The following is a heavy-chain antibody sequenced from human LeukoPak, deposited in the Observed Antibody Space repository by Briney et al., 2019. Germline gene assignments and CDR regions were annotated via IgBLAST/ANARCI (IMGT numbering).Heavy chain of an antibody. CDR2: INHSGST. D-gene: IGHD6-13*01. Sequence: SETLSFTCAVYGGSFSGYYWSWIRQPPGKGLEWIGEINHSGSTNYNPSLKSRVTISVDTSKNQFSLKLSSVTAADTAVYYCARDPSIAAAGSGYWGQGTLVTVSS. J-gene: IGHJ4*02. CDR3: ARDPSIAAAGSGY. CDR1: GGSFSGYY. V-gene: IGHV4-34*01.